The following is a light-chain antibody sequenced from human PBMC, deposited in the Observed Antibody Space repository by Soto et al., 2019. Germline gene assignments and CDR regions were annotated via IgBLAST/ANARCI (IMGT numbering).Light chain of an antibody. Sequence: DIQMTQSPSSLSAPLGDSVTITCRTSQNIGNYLNWYQQKPGKAPTLLIYATSNLQSGVPSRFSGSGSGTDFTLTISSLQPEDFASYYCQQGFRSSITFGQGTRLEIK. CDR1: QNIGNY. V-gene: IGKV1-39*01. CDR3: QQGFRSSIT. CDR2: ATS. J-gene: IGKJ5*01.